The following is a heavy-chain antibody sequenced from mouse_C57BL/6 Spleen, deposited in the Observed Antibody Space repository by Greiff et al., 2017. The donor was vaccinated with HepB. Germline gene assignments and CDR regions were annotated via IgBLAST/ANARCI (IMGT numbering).Heavy chain of an antibody. V-gene: IGHV5-17*01. J-gene: IGHJ2*01. Sequence: EVKVVDSGGGLVKPGGSLKLSCAASGFTFSDYGMHWVRQAPEKGLEWVAYISSGSSTIYYADTVKGRFTISRDNAKNTLFLQMTSLRSEDTAMYYCARSGYYRYFDYWGQGTTLTVSS. D-gene: IGHD2-3*01. CDR1: GFTFSDYG. CDR2: ISSGSSTI. CDR3: ARSGYYRYFDY.